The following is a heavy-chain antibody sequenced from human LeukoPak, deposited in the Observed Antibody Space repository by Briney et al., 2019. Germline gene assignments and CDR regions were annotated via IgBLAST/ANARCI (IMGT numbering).Heavy chain of an antibody. D-gene: IGHD6-19*01. Sequence: SSETLSLTCTVSGGSISSGSYYWSWIRQPAGKGLEWIGRIYTSGSTNYNLSLKSRVTISVDTSKNQFSLKLSSVTAADTAVYYCASSPGSSGWNYYYYYMDVWGKGTTVTISS. CDR3: ASSPGSSGWNYYYYYMDV. V-gene: IGHV4-61*02. CDR2: IYTSGST. J-gene: IGHJ6*03. CDR1: GGSISSGSYY.